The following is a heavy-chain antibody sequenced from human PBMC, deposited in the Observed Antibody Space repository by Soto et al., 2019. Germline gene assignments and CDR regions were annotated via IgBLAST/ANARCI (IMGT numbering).Heavy chain of an antibody. D-gene: IGHD4-17*01. CDR2: IKSKTDGGTT. Sequence: GGSLRLSCAASGFTFSNAWMSWVRQAPGKGLEWVGRIKSKTDGGTTDYAAPVKGRFTISRDDSKNTLYLQMNSLKTEDTAVYYCTTYLYGDYAAVDSWGQGTLVTVSS. V-gene: IGHV3-15*01. J-gene: IGHJ4*02. CDR1: GFTFSNAW. CDR3: TTYLYGDYAAVDS.